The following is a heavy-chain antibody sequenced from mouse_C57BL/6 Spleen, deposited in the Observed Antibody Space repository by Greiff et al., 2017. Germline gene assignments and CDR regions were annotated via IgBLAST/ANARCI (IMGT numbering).Heavy chain of an antibody. Sequence: EVQLQQSGPELVKPGASVKISCKASGYTFTDYYMNWVKQSHGKSLEWIGDINPNNGGTSYNQKFKGKATLTVDKSSSTAYMELRSLTSEDSAVYYCARGGQRLPWFAYWGQGTLVTVSA. J-gene: IGHJ3*01. CDR2: INPNNGGT. D-gene: IGHD6-1*01. CDR1: GYTFTDYY. V-gene: IGHV1-26*01. CDR3: ARGGQRLPWFAY.